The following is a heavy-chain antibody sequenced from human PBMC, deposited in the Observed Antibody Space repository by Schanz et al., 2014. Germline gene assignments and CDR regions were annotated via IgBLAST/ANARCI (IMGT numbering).Heavy chain of an antibody. CDR2: ISGSGTTT. V-gene: IGHV3-23*01. D-gene: IGHD6-13*01. Sequence: EVQLLESGGGLVQPGGSLRLSCAASGFTFSSYAMTWVRQAPGKGLDWVSAISGSGTTTYYADSVKGRFTISRDNSKNTLDLQMNSLRAEDTAIYYCAKDLAAVGVFDYWGQGSLVTVSP. J-gene: IGHJ4*02. CDR1: GFTFSSYA. CDR3: AKDLAAVGVFDY.